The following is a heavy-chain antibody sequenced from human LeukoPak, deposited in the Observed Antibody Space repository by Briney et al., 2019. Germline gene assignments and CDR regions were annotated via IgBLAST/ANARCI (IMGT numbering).Heavy chain of an antibody. CDR2: IDPSDSYT. CDR1: GYSFTSYW. CDR3: ARLVLSDLGGVPAAMKYDYYYYGVDV. D-gene: IGHD2-2*01. J-gene: IGHJ6*04. Sequence: GESLKISCKGSGYSFTSYWISWVRQMPGKGLEWMGRIDPSDSYTNYSPSFQGHVTISADKSISTAYLQWSSLKASDTAMYYCARLVLSDLGGVPAAMKYDYYYYGVDVWGKGTTVTVSS. V-gene: IGHV5-10-1*01.